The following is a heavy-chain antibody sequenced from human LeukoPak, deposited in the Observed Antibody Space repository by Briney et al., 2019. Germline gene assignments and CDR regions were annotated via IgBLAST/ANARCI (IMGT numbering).Heavy chain of an antibody. D-gene: IGHD6-19*01. Sequence: ASVKVSCKASGYTFAGYYMHWVRQAPGQGLEWMGWINPNSGGTNYAQKFQGRVTMTRDTSISTAYMELSRLRSDDTAVYYCAVRGVAVADYFDYWGQGTLVTVSS. CDR2: INPNSGGT. V-gene: IGHV1-2*02. J-gene: IGHJ4*02. CDR3: AVRGVAVADYFDY. CDR1: GYTFAGYY.